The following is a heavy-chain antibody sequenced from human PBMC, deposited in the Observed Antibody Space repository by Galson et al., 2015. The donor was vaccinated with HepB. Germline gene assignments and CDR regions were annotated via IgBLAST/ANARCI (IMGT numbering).Heavy chain of an antibody. J-gene: IGHJ4*02. V-gene: IGHV3-33*01. CDR3: ARDQGLSGFFGY. CDR1: GFTFSSYG. Sequence: SLRLSCAASGFTFSSYGMHWVRQAPGKGLEWVAVIWYDGSNKYYADSVKGRFTISRDNSKNTLYLQMNSLRAEDTAVYHCARDQGLSGFFGYWGQGTLVTVSS. CDR2: IWYDGSNK. D-gene: IGHD2-15*01.